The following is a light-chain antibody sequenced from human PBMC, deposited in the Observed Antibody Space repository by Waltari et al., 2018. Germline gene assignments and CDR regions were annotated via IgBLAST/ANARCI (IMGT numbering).Light chain of an antibody. V-gene: IGKV2-30*01. J-gene: IGKJ1*01. Sequence: AVLTQSPLSLPVTLGPPASISCRSSQTLVSSNGNTYLRWFQQRPGQSPRRLIYTVSDRDSGVPDRFSGSGSDTDFTLTISRVEAEDVGVYYCMQATYWPWTFGQGTKVEIK. CDR1: QTLVSSNGNTY. CDR2: TVS. CDR3: MQATYWPWT.